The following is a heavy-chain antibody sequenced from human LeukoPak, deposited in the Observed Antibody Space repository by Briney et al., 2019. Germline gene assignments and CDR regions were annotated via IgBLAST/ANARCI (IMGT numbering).Heavy chain of an antibody. CDR2: IYPGDSDT. CDR1: GYSFTSYL. CDR3: ARLSYSSGWFDY. J-gene: IGHJ4*02. Sequence: GGSLRLSCKGSGYSFTSYLIGWVRQMPGKGLEWMGIIYPGDSDTRYSPSFQGQVTISADKSISTAYLQWSSLKASDTAMYYCARLSYSSGWFDYWGQGTLVTVSS. D-gene: IGHD6-19*01. V-gene: IGHV5-51*01.